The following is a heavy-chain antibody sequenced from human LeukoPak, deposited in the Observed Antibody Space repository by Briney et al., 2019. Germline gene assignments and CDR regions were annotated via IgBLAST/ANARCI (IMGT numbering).Heavy chain of an antibody. V-gene: IGHV1-18*01. J-gene: IGHJ6*03. CDR3: ARLFGELLLPSDHFYYMDV. CDR2: INPYNDIT. CDR1: GYTFTASG. Sequence: ASVKVSCKASGYTFTASGLCWVRQAPGQGLEWMGWINPYNDITDYAQTFKGRVTMTTDTSTSTAYMELKSLRSDDTAVYYCARLFGELLLPSDHFYYMDVWGKGTAVTVSS. D-gene: IGHD3-10*02.